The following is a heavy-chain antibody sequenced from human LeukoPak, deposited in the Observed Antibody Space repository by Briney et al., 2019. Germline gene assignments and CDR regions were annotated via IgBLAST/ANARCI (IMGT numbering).Heavy chain of an antibody. Sequence: PGGSLRLSCAASGFTFSSYAMSWVRQAPGKGLEWVSAISGSGGSTYYADSVKGRFTISRDNSKNTLYLQMNSLRAEDTAVYYCAKDNTPFGFGEPNAFDIWGQGTMVTVSS. V-gene: IGHV3-23*01. J-gene: IGHJ3*02. CDR3: AKDNTPFGFGEPNAFDI. D-gene: IGHD3-10*01. CDR2: ISGSGGST. CDR1: GFTFSSYA.